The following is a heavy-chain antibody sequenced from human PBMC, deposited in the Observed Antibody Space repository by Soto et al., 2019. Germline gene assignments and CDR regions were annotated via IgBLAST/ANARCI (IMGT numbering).Heavy chain of an antibody. Sequence: EVQLLESGGGLVQPGGSLRLSCAASGFTFSSYAMSWVRQAPGMGLEWVSAISGSGGSTYYADSVKGRFTISRDNSKNSQDLQVNSLSVGDMTVYYCAKDGDYGVFWYFDLWGRGTLVTVSS. V-gene: IGHV3-23*01. J-gene: IGHJ2*01. CDR1: GFTFSSYA. CDR2: ISGSGGST. D-gene: IGHD4-17*01. CDR3: AKDGDYGVFWYFDL.